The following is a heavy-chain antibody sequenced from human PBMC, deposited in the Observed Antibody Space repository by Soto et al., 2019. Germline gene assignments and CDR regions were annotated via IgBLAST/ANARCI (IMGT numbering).Heavy chain of an antibody. Sequence: GGSLRLSCVASGISFNNYTMNWVRQAPGKGLEWISSISGRSSYIYYGGSLKGRFSISRDNNRKSLYLQMNSLRADDSAVYYCAKDRTVAARNFDYWGQGTQVTVSS. CDR2: ISGRSSYI. V-gene: IGHV3-21*04. J-gene: IGHJ4*02. CDR1: GISFNNYT. D-gene: IGHD6-6*01. CDR3: AKDRTVAARNFDY.